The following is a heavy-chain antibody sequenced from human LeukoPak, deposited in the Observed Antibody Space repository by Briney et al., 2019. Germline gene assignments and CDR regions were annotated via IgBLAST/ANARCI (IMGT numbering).Heavy chain of an antibody. V-gene: IGHV4-4*02. J-gene: IGHJ4*02. CDR1: GGSISSDNW. Sequence: PSGTLSLTCAVSGGSISSDNWWSWVRQPPGKRLEWIGEIHHRGGTNYNPSLQSRVTISVDKSNNHFSLRLTSVTAADTAVYYCAGKGDYGGNFDYWGQGTLVTVSS. CDR3: AGKGDYGGNFDY. CDR2: IHHRGGT. D-gene: IGHD4-23*01.